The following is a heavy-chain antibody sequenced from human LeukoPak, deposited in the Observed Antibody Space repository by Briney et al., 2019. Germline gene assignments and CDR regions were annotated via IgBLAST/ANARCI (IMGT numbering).Heavy chain of an antibody. Sequence: GESLKISCKGSGYSFISYWIGWVRQMPGKGPEWMGVIYPGDSDSRYSPSFQGQVTISADKSISTAYLQWSSLKASDTAMYYCATRGGGQMVRGIPDAFDIWGQGTMVTVSS. J-gene: IGHJ3*02. CDR3: ATRGGGQMVRGIPDAFDI. D-gene: IGHD3-10*01. CDR2: IYPGDSDS. V-gene: IGHV5-51*01. CDR1: GYSFISYW.